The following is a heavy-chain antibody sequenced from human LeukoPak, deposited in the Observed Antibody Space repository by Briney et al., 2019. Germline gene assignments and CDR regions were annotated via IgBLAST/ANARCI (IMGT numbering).Heavy chain of an antibody. J-gene: IGHJ4*02. CDR3: AREMGRYGSGTDLFDY. CDR1: GGSISSSSYY. CDR2: IYYSGST. D-gene: IGHD3-10*01. Sequence: SETLSLTCTVSGGSISSSSYYWGWIRQPPGKGLEWIGSIYYSGSTYYNPSLKSRVTISVDTSKNQFSLKLSSVTAAGTAVYYCAREMGRYGSGTDLFDYWGQGTLVTVSS. V-gene: IGHV4-39*07.